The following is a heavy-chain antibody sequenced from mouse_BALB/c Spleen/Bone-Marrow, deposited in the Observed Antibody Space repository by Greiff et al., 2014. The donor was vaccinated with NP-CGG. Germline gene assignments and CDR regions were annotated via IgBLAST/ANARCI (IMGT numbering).Heavy chain of an antibody. Sequence: QVQLKESGAELVKLGASVKLSCKTSGYTFTSYWIQWVKQRPGQGLGWIGEIFPGTGTTYYNEKFKGKATLTIDTSSSTAYMQLSSLTSEDSAVYFCAREGSRLRGYFDVWGAGTTVTVSS. CDR2: IFPGTGTT. D-gene: IGHD1-1*01. V-gene: IGHV1S132*01. CDR3: AREGSRLRGYFDV. J-gene: IGHJ1*01. CDR1: GYTFTSYW.